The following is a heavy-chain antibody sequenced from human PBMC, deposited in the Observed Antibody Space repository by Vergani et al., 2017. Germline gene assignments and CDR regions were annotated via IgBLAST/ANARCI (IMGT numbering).Heavy chain of an antibody. CDR3: ARDRGSPLGYCSTTNCYTQYYYYMDV. CDR2: IKQDGSEK. D-gene: IGHD2-2*02. Sequence: EVQLVESGGGLVQPGGSLRLSCAASGFTFSSYWMSWVRQAPGKGLEGVANIKQDGSEKYYVDSVKGRFTISRDNAKNSLYLQMNSLRAEDTAVYYCARDRGSPLGYCSTTNCYTQYYYYMDVWGKGTTVTVSS. CDR1: GFTFSSYW. J-gene: IGHJ6*03. V-gene: IGHV3-7*01.